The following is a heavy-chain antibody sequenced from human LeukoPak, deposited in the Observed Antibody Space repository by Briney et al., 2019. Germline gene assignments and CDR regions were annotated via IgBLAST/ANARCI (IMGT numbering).Heavy chain of an antibody. V-gene: IGHV3-48*01. Sequence: GGSLRLSCAASGFTFSPYNMNWVRQAPGKGLEWVSYINSGSSTIYYADSVKGRFTISRDNAKNSLYLQMNSPRAEDTAVYYCARDMEPHYFDYWGQGTLVTVSS. D-gene: IGHD1-1*01. CDR3: ARDMEPHYFDY. CDR1: GFTFSPYN. J-gene: IGHJ4*02. CDR2: INSGSSTI.